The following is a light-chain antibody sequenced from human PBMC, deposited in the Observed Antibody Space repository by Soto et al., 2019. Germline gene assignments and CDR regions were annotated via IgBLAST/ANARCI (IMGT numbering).Light chain of an antibody. CDR2: ENN. CDR1: SSNIGNNY. CDR3: GTWDNSLSAGGV. V-gene: IGLV1-51*02. J-gene: IGLJ1*01. Sequence: QSVLTQPPSVSAAPGQKVTISCSGSSSNIGNNYVSWYQQLPGTAPKLLIYENNKRPSGIPDRFSGSKSGTSATLGITGLQTGEEADYYCGTWDNSLSAGGVFGTGTKLTVL.